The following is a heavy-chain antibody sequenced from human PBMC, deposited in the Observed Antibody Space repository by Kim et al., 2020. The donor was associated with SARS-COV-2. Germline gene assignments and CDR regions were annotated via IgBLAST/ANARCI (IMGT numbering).Heavy chain of an antibody. CDR3: ANTGGGIEYFQH. V-gene: IGHV3-23*01. CDR2: ISGSGGST. CDR1: GFTFSSYA. J-gene: IGHJ1*01. D-gene: IGHD7-27*01. Sequence: GGSLRLSCAASGFTFSSYAMSWVRQAPGKGLEWVSAISGSGGSTYYADSVKGRFTISRDNSKNTLYLQMNSLRAEDTAVYYCANTGGGIEYFQHWGQGTLVTVSS.